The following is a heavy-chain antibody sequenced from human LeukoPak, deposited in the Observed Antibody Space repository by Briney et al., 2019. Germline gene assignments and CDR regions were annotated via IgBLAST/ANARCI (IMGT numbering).Heavy chain of an antibody. CDR1: GFTLKIYP. CDR3: AREGVQTTVDAFDI. CDR2: ISHDGSDK. V-gene: IGHV3-30*04. J-gene: IGHJ3*02. D-gene: IGHD4-17*01. Sequence: GGSLRLSCAASGFTLKIYPMHWVRQAPGKGLEWLSVISHDGSDKNNADSVKGRFIISRYNSKNTIYLQLNSLRPEDTAMYYCAREGVQTTVDAFDIWGLGTMVIVSS.